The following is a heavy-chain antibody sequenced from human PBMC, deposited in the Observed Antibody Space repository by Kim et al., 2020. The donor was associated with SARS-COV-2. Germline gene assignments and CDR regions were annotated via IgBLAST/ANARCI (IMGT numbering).Heavy chain of an antibody. J-gene: IGHJ4*02. V-gene: IGHV3-23*01. CDR1: GFTFSNYA. CDR2: IIGSGGNT. Sequence: GGSLRLSCAASGFTFSNYAMSWVRQAPGKGLEWVSAIIGSGGNTYYADSVKGRLTISRDNSKNTLYLQMNSLSVDDTAVYYCAKRGGIHHYFDSWGQGTLVTVSS. D-gene: IGHD3-16*01. CDR3: AKRGGIHHYFDS.